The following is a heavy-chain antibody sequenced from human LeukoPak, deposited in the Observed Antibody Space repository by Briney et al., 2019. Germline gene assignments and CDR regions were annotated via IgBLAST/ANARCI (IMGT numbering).Heavy chain of an antibody. CDR1: GFTFSSYG. J-gene: IGHJ4*02. CDR2: ISGSGDNT. Sequence: GGTLRLSCAASGFTFSSYGMSWVRQAPGRGLEWVSTISGSGDNTYYADSVKGRFTISRDNSKGTLYLQMNSLRAEDTAVYFCARGEHYGDFFDYWGQGTLVTVSS. V-gene: IGHV3-23*01. D-gene: IGHD4-17*01. CDR3: ARGEHYGDFFDY.